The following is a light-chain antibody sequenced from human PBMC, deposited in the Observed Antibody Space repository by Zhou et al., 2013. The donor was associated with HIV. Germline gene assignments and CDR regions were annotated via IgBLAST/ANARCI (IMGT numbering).Light chain of an antibody. CDR3: QQRSIWPLMYT. CDR1: QSVSSF. CDR2: DAS. Sequence: EIVLTQSPATPSLSPGERATLSCRASQSVSSFLAWYQQKPGQAPRLLIYDASNRAPGIPARFSGSGSGTDFTLTISSLEPEDFAVYYCQQRSIWPLMYTFGQGTKLGD. J-gene: IGKJ2*01. V-gene: IGKV3-11*01.